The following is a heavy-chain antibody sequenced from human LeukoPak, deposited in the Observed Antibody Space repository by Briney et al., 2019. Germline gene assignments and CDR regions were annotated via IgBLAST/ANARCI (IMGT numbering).Heavy chain of an antibody. CDR2: ISSNGGST. V-gene: IGHV3-64D*06. D-gene: IGHD6-13*01. J-gene: IGHJ3*02. CDR3: MRQQLEWAFDI. CDR1: GFTFSSYA. Sequence: GGSLRLSCSASGFTFSSYAMYWVRQAPGKGLEYVSAISSNGGSTYYADSVKGRFTISRDNSKNTLYLQMSSLRAEDTAVYYCMRQQLEWAFDIWGQGTMVTVSS.